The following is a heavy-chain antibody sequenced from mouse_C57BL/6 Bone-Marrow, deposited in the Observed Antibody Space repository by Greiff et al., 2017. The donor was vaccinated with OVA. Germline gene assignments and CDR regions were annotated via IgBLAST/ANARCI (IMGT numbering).Heavy chain of an antibody. J-gene: IGHJ2*01. D-gene: IGHD2-2*01. CDR3: ARRDMVTGSVYFDY. CDR1: GYTFTSYW. V-gene: IGHV1-55*01. Sequence: VQLQQSGAELVKPGASVKMSCKASGYTFTSYWITWVKQRPGQGLEWIGDIYPGSGSTNYNEKFKSKATLTVDTSSSTAYMQLSSLTSEDSAVYYCARRDMVTGSVYFDYWGQGTTLTVSS. CDR2: IYPGSGST.